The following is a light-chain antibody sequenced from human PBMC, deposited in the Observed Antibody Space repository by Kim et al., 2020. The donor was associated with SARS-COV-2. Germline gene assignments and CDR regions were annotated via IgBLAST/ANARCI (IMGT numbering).Light chain of an antibody. Sequence: GQGVTISCSGGSSNIGQRTVNWYQQPPEAAPKLLIYRNNQRPSGVPDRFSGSKSGPSASLAISGLQSEDEADYYCAAWDVSLNAWVFGGGTQLTVL. CDR3: AAWDVSLNAWV. J-gene: IGLJ3*02. CDR2: RNN. V-gene: IGLV1-44*01. CDR1: SSNIGQRT.